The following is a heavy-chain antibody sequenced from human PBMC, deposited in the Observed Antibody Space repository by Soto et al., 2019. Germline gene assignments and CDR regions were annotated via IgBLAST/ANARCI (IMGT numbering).Heavy chain of an antibody. J-gene: IGHJ6*02. Sequence: ASVKVSCKASGYTFTGYYMHWVRQAPGQGLEWMGWINPNSGGTNYAQKFQGTVTMTRDTSISTAYMELSRLRSDDTAVYYCARESLGEYNWNYYYYGMDVWGQGTTVTVSS. CDR1: GYTFTGYY. CDR3: ARESLGEYNWNYYYYGMDV. CDR2: INPNSGGT. V-gene: IGHV1-2*02. D-gene: IGHD1-20*01.